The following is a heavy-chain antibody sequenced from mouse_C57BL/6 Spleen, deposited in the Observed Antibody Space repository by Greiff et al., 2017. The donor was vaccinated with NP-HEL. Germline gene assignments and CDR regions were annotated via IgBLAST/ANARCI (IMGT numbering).Heavy chain of an antibody. CDR1: GYTFTCYW. J-gene: IGHJ2*01. CDR2: IDPSDSYT. Sequence: QVQLQQPGAELVMPGASVKLSCKASGYTFTCYWMHWVKQRPGQGLEWIGEIDPSDSYTNYNQKFKGKSTLTADKSSSTAYMQLSSLTSEDSAVYYCAREYYGSREERFDYWGQGTTLTVSS. D-gene: IGHD1-1*01. V-gene: IGHV1-69*01. CDR3: AREYYGSREERFDY.